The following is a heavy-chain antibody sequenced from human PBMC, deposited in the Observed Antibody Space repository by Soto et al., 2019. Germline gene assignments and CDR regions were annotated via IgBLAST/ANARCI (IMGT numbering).Heavy chain of an antibody. CDR3: ARRSSGWYFDY. J-gene: IGHJ4*02. D-gene: IGHD6-19*01. CDR2: ISGSGGST. V-gene: IGHV3-23*01. Sequence: EVQLLESGGGLVQPGGSLRLSSAASGFTFSSYAMSWVRQAPGKGLEWVSAISGSGGSTYYADSVKDRFTISRDNSKNTLYLQMNSLRAEDTAVYYCARRSSGWYFDYWGQGTLVTVSS. CDR1: GFTFSSYA.